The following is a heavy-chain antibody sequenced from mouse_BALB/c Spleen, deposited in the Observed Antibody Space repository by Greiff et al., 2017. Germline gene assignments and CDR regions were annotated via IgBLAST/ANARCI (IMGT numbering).Heavy chain of an antibody. CDR3: ARGYEYFDV. V-gene: IGHV5-15*02. CDR2: ISNLAYSI. J-gene: IGHJ1*01. Sequence: EVNLVESGGGLVQPGGSRKLSCAASGFTFSDYGMAWVRQAPGKGPEWVAFISNLAYSIYYADTVTGRFTISRENAKNTLYLEMSSLRSEDTAMYYCARGYEYFDVWGAGTTVTVSS. D-gene: IGHD2-12*01. CDR1: GFTFSDYG.